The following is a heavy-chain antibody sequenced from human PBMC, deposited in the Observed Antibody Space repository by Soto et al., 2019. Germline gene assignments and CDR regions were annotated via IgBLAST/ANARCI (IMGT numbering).Heavy chain of an antibody. D-gene: IGHD6-13*01. V-gene: IGHV4-39*01. J-gene: IGHJ5*02. CDR3: ASMHSSSPRRGIAAAGSGFDP. CDR1: GGSISSSSYY. Sequence: NPSETLSLTCTVSGGSISSSSYYWGWIRQPPGKGLEWIGSIYYSGSTYYNPSLESRVTISVDTSKNQFSLKLSSVTAADTAVYYCASMHSSSPRRGIAAAGSGFDPWGQGTLVTVSS. CDR2: IYYSGST.